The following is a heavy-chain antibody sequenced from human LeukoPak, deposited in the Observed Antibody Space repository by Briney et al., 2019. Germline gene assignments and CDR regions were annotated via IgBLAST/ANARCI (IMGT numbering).Heavy chain of an antibody. J-gene: IGHJ4*02. Sequence: KTSETLSLTCAVYGGSFSGYNWSWIRQPPGKGLEWIGEINHSGSTDYNPSLKSRVTISVDTSKNQFSLKLSSVTAADTAVYYCARGVKIQLLINWGQGTLVTVSS. CDR1: GGSFSGYN. CDR2: INHSGST. V-gene: IGHV4-34*01. CDR3: ARGVKIQLLIN. D-gene: IGHD5-18*01.